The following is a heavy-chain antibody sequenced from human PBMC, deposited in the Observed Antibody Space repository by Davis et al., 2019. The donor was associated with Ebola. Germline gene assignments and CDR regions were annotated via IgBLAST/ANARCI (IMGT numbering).Heavy chain of an antibody. CDR3: TTREAYGDRAGGDY. V-gene: IGHV3-23*01. D-gene: IGHD4-17*01. CDR2: ISGSGGST. Sequence: SCKASGGTFSSYAMSWVRQAPGKGLEWVSAISGSGGSTYYADSVKGRFTISRNNSKNTLYLQMNSLKTEDTAVYYCTTREAYGDRAGGDYWGQGTLVTVSS. J-gene: IGHJ4*02. CDR1: GGTFSSYA.